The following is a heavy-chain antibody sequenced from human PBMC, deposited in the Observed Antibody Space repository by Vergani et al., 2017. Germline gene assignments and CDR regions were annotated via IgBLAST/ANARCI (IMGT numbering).Heavy chain of an antibody. J-gene: IGHJ6*03. D-gene: IGHD2-2*01. Sequence: QVQLVQSGAEVKKPGSSVKVSCKASGGTFSSYAISWVRQAPGQGLEWMGGIIPIFGTANYAQKFQGRVTITADESTSTAYMELSSLRSEDTAAYYCARALVVVPAAGYYYYMDVWGKGTTVTVSS. CDR2: IIPIFGTA. CDR1: GGTFSSYA. CDR3: ARALVVVPAAGYYYYMDV. V-gene: IGHV1-69*01.